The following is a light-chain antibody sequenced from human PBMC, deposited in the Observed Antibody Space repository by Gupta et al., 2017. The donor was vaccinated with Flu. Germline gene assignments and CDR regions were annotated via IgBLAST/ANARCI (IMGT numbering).Light chain of an antibody. CDR2: TAS. CDR3: QQTYSDLIT. V-gene: IGKV1-39*01. CDR1: QSISDS. Sequence: DIQMTQPPSSLSASIGDRVVVTCRAGQSISDSLNWYQQKPGKAPILLIYTASNLQRGVSWRFSGSGSGTDFTLSISMLQPEDVANYYCQQTYSDLITFGRGTKVEIK. J-gene: IGKJ4*01.